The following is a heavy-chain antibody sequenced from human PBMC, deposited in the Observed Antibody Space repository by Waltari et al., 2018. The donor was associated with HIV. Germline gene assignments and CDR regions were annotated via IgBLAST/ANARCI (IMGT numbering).Heavy chain of an antibody. CDR1: GYTFIDFA. Sequence: QVQLVQSGSELKNPGASVQVSCKASGYTFIDFAINWLRQATGQGLEWMGWINSKTGKPTYVQGFTGRFVFSLDTSATTAHLEISSLKAEDTAVYYCAKTDWEDGSMRGFDPWGQGTLVTVSS. J-gene: IGHJ5*02. D-gene: IGHD1-26*01. V-gene: IGHV7-4-1*02. CDR2: INSKTGKP. CDR3: AKTDWEDGSMRGFDP.